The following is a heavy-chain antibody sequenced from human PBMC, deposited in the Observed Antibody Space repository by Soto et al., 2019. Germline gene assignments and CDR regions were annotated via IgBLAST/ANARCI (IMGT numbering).Heavy chain of an antibody. CDR3: ARGGGVYYFDY. J-gene: IGHJ4*02. CDR2: INYSGST. CDR1: GGSINSYY. Sequence: SETLSLTCTVSGGSINSYYWSWLRQFPGKGLEWIAYINYSGSTNYNPSLKSRVTISVDTSKSQFSLKLSSVTAADTAVYYCARGGGVYYFDYWGQGTLVTVSS. V-gene: IGHV4-59*01. D-gene: IGHD2-8*02.